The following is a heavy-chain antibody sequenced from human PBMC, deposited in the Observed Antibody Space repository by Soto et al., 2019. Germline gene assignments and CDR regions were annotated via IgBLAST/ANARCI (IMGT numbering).Heavy chain of an antibody. Sequence: SETLSLTCTVSGASISSYYWSWIRQPPGKGLEWIGYIYYSGSTNYNPSLKSRVTISVDTSKNQFSLKLSSVTAADTAVYYCARRPRTLDTSGPGPTPFYYMDVWGKGTTVTVSS. CDR2: IYYSGST. CDR3: ARRPRTLDTSGPGPTPFYYMDV. CDR1: GASISSYY. D-gene: IGHD6-19*01. V-gene: IGHV4-59*08. J-gene: IGHJ6*03.